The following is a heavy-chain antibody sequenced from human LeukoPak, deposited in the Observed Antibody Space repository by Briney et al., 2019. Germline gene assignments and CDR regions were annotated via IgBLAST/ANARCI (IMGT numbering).Heavy chain of an antibody. J-gene: IGHJ3*01. D-gene: IGHD1-1*01. CDR1: GGSISSSSYC. Sequence: PSETLSLTCTVSGGSISSSSYCWSWIRQPPGKGLEWIGEINHSGSTNYNPSLKSRVTISVDTSKNQFSLKLSSVTAADTAVYYCARGTTGGGSDVWGQGTMVTVSS. CDR2: INHSGST. V-gene: IGHV4-39*07. CDR3: ARGTTGGGSDV.